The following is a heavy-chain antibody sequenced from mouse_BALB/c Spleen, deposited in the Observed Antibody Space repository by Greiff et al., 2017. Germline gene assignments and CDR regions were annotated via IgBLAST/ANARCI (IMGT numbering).Heavy chain of an antibody. CDR1: GFTFSSFG. Sequence: EVKLEESGGGLVQPGGSRKLSCAASGFTFSSFGMHWVRQAPEKGLEWVAYISSGSSTIYYADTVKGRFTISRDNPKNTLFLQMTSLRSEDTAMYYCATGAGYFFDYWGQGTTLTVSS. D-gene: IGHD3-1*01. CDR3: ATGAGYFFDY. J-gene: IGHJ2*01. CDR2: ISSGSSTI. V-gene: IGHV5-17*02.